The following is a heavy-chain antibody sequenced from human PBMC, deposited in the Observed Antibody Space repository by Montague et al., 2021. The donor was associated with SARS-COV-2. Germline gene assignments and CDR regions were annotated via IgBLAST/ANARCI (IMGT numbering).Heavy chain of an antibody. CDR3: ARLKAPYCSSTSCYSASWFDP. CDR2: IYYSGST. D-gene: IGHD2-2*01. Sequence: SETLSLTCTVSGGSISSSNYYWGRIRQPPGKGLEWIGSIYYSGSTYYNPSLKSRVTISVDTSKNQFSLKLSSVTAADTAVYYCARLKAPYCSSTSCYSASWFDPRGQGTLVTVSS. CDR1: GGSISSSNYY. V-gene: IGHV4-39*01. J-gene: IGHJ5*02.